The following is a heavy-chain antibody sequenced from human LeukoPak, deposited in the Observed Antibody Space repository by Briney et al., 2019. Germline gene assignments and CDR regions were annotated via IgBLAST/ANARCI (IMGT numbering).Heavy chain of an antibody. CDR3: ARVDWGGYYFDY. J-gene: IGHJ4*02. CDR2: IRYDGSNK. V-gene: IGHV3-30*02. CDR1: GFTFSSYA. D-gene: IGHD3-16*01. Sequence: GGSLRLSCAASGFTFSSYALHWVRQAPGKGLEWVAFIRYDGSNKYYADSVKGRFTISRDNSKNTLYLQMNSLRAEDTAVYYCARVDWGGYYFDYWGQGTLVTVSS.